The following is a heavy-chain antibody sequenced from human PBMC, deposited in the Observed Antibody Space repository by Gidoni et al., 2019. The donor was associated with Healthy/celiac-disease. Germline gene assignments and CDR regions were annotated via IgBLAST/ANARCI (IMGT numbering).Heavy chain of an antibody. CDR2: FYYSGST. D-gene: IGHD3-3*01. CDR1: GGSVSSGSYY. V-gene: IGHV4-61*01. J-gene: IGHJ4*02. Sequence: QVQLQESGPGLVKPSETLSLTCTVSGGSVSSGSYYWSWIRQPPGKGLEWIGYFYYSGSTNYNPSLKSRVTISVDTSKNQFSLKLSSVTAADTAVYYCARGGGGYDYDFWSGKTYDYWGQGTLVTVSS. CDR3: ARGGGGYDYDFWSGKTYDY.